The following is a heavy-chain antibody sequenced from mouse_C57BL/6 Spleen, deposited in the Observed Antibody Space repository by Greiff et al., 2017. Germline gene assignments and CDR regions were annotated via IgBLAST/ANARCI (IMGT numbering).Heavy chain of an antibody. V-gene: IGHV1-52*01. CDR2: IDPSDSET. D-gene: IGHD1-1*01. CDR1: GYTFTSYW. Sequence: QVQLQQPGAELVRPGSSVKLSCKASGYTFTSYWMHWVKQRPIQGLEWIGNIDPSDSETHYNQKFKDKATLTVDKSSSTAYMQLSSLTSEDSAVYYCAREYYGSMAYWGQGTLVTVSA. J-gene: IGHJ3*01. CDR3: AREYYGSMAY.